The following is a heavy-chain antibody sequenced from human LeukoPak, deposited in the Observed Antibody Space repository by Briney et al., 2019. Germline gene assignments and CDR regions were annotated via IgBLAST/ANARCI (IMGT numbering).Heavy chain of an antibody. CDR2: IIPIFGTA. J-gene: IGHJ6*02. CDR1: GGTFSSYA. CDR3: ARAFIATVYYYYYGMDV. Sequence: SVTVPCKASGGTFSSYAISWVRQAPGQGLEWMGGIIPIFGTANYAQKFQGRVTITADESTSTAYMELSSLRSEDTAVYYCARAFIATVYYYYYGMDVWGQGTTVTVSS. V-gene: IGHV1-69*13. D-gene: IGHD6-13*01.